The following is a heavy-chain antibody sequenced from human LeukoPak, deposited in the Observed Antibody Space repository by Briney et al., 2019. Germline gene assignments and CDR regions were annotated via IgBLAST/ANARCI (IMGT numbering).Heavy chain of an antibody. V-gene: IGHV1-46*01. Sequence: ASVKVSCKASGGTFSSYAISWVRQAPGQGLEWMGIINPSGGSTSYAQKFQGRVTMTRDTSTSTVYMELSSLRSEDTAVYYCARSDYGEINDAFDIWGQGTMVTVSS. CDR2: INPSGGST. CDR1: GGTFSSYA. D-gene: IGHD4-17*01. J-gene: IGHJ3*02. CDR3: ARSDYGEINDAFDI.